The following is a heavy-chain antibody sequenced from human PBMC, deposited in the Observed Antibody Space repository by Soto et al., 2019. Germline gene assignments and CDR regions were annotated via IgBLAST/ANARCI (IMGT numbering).Heavy chain of an antibody. V-gene: IGHV4-59*01. CDR1: GGTIISYY. J-gene: IGHJ4*02. D-gene: IGHD6-6*01. Sequence: SETLSLTCTVSGGTIISYYWSWIRQPPGKGLEWIGYIYYSGSTNYNPSLKSRVTISVDTSKNQFSLKLSSVTAADTAVYYCARGPSSSSAYFFDYWGQGTLVTVSS. CDR3: ARGPSSSSAYFFDY. CDR2: IYYSGST.